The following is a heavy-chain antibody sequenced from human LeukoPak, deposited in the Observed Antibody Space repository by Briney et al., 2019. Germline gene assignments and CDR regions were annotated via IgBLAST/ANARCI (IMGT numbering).Heavy chain of an antibody. J-gene: IGHJ4*02. CDR3: ARAFYCSSTSCYGEFDY. Sequence: SETLSLTCTVSFASISSGGYYWTWIRQHPEKGLEWIGYIFDSGNIYYNPSLKSRVTISVDTSKNQFSLKLSSVTAADTAVYYCARAFYCSSTSCYGEFDYWGQGTLVTVSS. CDR1: FASISSGGYY. D-gene: IGHD2-2*01. CDR2: IFDSGNI. V-gene: IGHV4-31*03.